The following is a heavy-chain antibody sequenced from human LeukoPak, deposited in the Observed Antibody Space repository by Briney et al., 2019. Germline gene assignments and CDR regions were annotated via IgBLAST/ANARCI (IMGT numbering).Heavy chain of an antibody. CDR3: ARDRSSLGLWFGELRN. V-gene: IGHV3-48*03. J-gene: IGHJ4*02. CDR2: ISSSGGTI. CDR1: GFTFSSYE. D-gene: IGHD3-10*01. Sequence: GGSLRLSCAASGFTFSSYEMNWVRQAPGKGLEWVSYISSSGGTIYYEDSLKGRFTISRDNAKNTLYLQMNSLRAEDTAVYYCARDRSSLGLWFGELRNWGQGTLVTVSS.